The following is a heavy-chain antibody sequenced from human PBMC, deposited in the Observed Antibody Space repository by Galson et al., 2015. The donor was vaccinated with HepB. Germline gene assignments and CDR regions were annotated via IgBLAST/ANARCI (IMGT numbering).Heavy chain of an antibody. CDR1: GDSISSNNW. D-gene: IGHD1-26*01. CDR2: IHSYGNT. Sequence: ETLSLTCAVSGDSISSNNWWHWVRQPPGEGLEWIGEIHSYGNTNYNPSLKSRVSMSIDESKTQFSLKLISVTAADAAMYYCARYRTHSLPYFDYWGQGILVTV. J-gene: IGHJ4*02. V-gene: IGHV4/OR15-8*02. CDR3: ARYRTHSLPYFDY.